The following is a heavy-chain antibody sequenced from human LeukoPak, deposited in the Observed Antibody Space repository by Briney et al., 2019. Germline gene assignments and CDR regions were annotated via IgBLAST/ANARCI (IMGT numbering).Heavy chain of an antibody. D-gene: IGHD6-13*01. CDR3: ARDSAAAGNLQH. J-gene: IGHJ1*01. V-gene: IGHV4-4*07. CDR2: IYTSGST. Sequence: SETLSLTCTVSGGSISSYYCSWIRQPAGKGLEWIGRIYTSGSTNYNPSLKSRVTMSVDTSKNQFSLKLSSVTAADTAVYYCARDSAAAGNLQHWGQGTLVTVSS. CDR1: GGSISSYY.